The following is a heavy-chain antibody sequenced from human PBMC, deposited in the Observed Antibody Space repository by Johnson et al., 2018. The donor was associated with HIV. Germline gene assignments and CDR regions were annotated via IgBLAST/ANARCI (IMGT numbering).Heavy chain of an antibody. D-gene: IGHD5-12*01. Sequence: QVQLVESGGGVVQPGRSLRLSCAASGFTFSSYAMHWVRQAPGKGLQWVAVMSFDETNSYDSDSVDVKGRFTISRDNSKNTLYLQMNSLRAEDTAVYFCASGDDDGFWGQGTKVTVSS. CDR1: GFTFSSYA. V-gene: IGHV3-30*14. CDR2: MSFDETNS. CDR3: ASGDDDGF. J-gene: IGHJ3*01.